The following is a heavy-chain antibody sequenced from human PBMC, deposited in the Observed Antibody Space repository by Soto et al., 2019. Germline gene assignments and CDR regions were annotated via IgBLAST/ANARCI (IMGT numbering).Heavy chain of an antibody. J-gene: IGHJ4*02. CDR1: GYTFTSYY. CDR2: INPSGGST. Sequence: ASVKVSCKASGYTFTSYYMHWVRQAPGQGLEWMGIINPSGGSTSYAQKFQGRVTMTRDTSTSTVYMELSSLRSEDTAVYYCARESASYYYDSSGYQYWGQGTLVTVSS. V-gene: IGHV1-46*01. CDR3: ARESASYYYDSSGYQY. D-gene: IGHD3-22*01.